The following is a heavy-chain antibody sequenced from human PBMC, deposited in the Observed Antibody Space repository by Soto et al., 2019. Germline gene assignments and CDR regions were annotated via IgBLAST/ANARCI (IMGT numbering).Heavy chain of an antibody. J-gene: IGHJ4*02. CDR2: VSVSGGSTYST. V-gene: IGHV3-23*01. CDR1: GFIFSSYA. CDR3: AKNYYFDS. Sequence: EVQLLDSGGDLVQPGGSLRLSCAASGFIFSSYAMSWVRQAPGKGLEWVASVSVSGGSTYSTYYADSVRGRLTISRDDSRNTMYLQMSSLGAEDTVIYYCAKNYYFDSWGQGTLVTVSS.